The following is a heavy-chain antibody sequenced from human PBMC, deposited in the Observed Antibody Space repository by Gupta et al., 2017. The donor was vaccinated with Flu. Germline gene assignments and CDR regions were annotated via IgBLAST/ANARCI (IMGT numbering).Heavy chain of an antibody. D-gene: IGHD5-18*01. CDR1: G. J-gene: IGHJ4*02. V-gene: IGHV3-30*18. CDR2: ISYDGSNK. Sequence: GLHWVRQAPGKGLEWVAVISYDGSNKYYPDSVGGRFTISRDNSKYTVCLQMNSLRAEDTAIYFCAKDYYRGWDTGSGALDYGGQGALGTVSS. CDR3: AKDYYRGWDTGSGALDY.